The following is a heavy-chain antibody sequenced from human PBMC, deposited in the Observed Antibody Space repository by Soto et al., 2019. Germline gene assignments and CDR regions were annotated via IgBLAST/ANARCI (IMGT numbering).Heavy chain of an antibody. CDR3: ARDSAEIAVVPYYYYGMDV. V-gene: IGHV6-1*01. CDR2: TYYRSKWYN. J-gene: IGHJ6*02. CDR1: GDSVSSNSAA. D-gene: IGHD6-19*01. Sequence: SQTLSLTCAISGDSVSSNSAAWNWIRQSPSRGLEWLGRTYYRSKWYNDYAVSVKSRITINPDTSKNQFSLQLNSVTPEDTAVYYCARDSAEIAVVPYYYYGMDVWGQGTTVTVSS.